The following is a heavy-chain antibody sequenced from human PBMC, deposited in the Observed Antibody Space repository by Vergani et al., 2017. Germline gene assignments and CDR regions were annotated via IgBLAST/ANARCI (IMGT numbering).Heavy chain of an antibody. CDR2: IIPIFGTA. CDR3: VGVPVVVAATPKYWYFDL. CDR1: GGTFSSYA. Sequence: QVQLVQSGAEVKKPGSSVKVSCKASGGTFSSYAISWVRQAPGLGLEWMGGIIPIFGTANYAQKFQGRVTMTADESTSTACMGLSSLRAEDTAVYYCVGVPVVVAATPKYWYFDLWGRGTLVTVSS. D-gene: IGHD2-15*01. J-gene: IGHJ2*01. V-gene: IGHV1-69*01.